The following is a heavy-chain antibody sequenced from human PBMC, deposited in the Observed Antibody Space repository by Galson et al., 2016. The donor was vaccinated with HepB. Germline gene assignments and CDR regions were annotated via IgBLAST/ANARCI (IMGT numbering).Heavy chain of an antibody. J-gene: IGHJ4*02. Sequence: SLRLSCAASGFSVSSNYIIWVRQAPGKGLEWVSAIYSGGSTYYADAVKGHFTVSRDNPKNTVYLQMNSLRAEDTAVYYCARVGWREYDGYWGQGTLVTVSS. CDR3: ARVGWREYDGY. CDR1: GFSVSSNY. CDR2: IYSGGST. V-gene: IGHV3-53*01. D-gene: IGHD3-10*01.